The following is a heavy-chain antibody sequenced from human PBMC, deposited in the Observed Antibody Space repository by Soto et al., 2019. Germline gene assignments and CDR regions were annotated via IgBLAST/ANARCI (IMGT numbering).Heavy chain of an antibody. J-gene: IGHJ4*02. CDR2: IDPSDSYT. CDR1: GYSFTSYW. CDR3: ARHDSLGYSSSVSSELGDDY. V-gene: IGHV5-10-1*01. Sequence: PGESLKISCKGSGYSFTSYWISWVRQMPGKGLEWMGRIDPSDSYTNYSPSFQGHVTISADKSISTAYLQWSSLKASDTAMYYCARHDSLGYSSSVSSELGDDYWGQGTLVTVSS. D-gene: IGHD6-6*01.